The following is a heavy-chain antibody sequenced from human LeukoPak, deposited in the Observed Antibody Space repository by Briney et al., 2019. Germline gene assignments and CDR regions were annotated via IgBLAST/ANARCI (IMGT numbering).Heavy chain of an antibody. CDR1: GFSVTSSY. Sequence: PGGSLRLSCAASGFSVTSSYMSWVRQAPGKGLEWVSVIYSDDSTFYADSVKGRFTISRDNSKNTLYLQMNSLRAEDTAVYYCAREGCSGGSCYDIDYWGQGTLVTVSS. D-gene: IGHD2-15*01. CDR3: AREGCSGGSCYDIDY. J-gene: IGHJ4*02. V-gene: IGHV3-66*01. CDR2: IYSDDST.